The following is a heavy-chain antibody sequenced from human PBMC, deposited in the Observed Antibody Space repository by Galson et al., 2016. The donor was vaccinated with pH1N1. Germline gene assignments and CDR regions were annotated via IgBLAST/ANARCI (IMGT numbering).Heavy chain of an antibody. CDR3: AREVWLRRGYYIDH. CDR2: IYHRSKWYY. J-gene: IGHJ4*02. V-gene: IGHV6-1*01. Sequence: CAISGDSVSSRSDTWNWIRPSPRRGLEWLGRIYHRSKWYYEYAPSLQGRLRISPDTSSNQMSLHLNSVTLDDAAVYYCAREVWLRRGYYIDHWGQGSLVTVSS. CDR1: GDSVSSRSDT. D-gene: IGHD3-3*01.